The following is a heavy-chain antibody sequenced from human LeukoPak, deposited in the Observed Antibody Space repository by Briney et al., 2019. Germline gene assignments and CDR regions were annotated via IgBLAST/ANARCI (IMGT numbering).Heavy chain of an antibody. D-gene: IGHD5-18*01. V-gene: IGHV3-23*01. CDR3: ASDKAMAIWFDP. Sequence: GGSLRLSCAASGFTFSSYAMSWVRQAPGKGLEWVSAISGSGGSTYYADSVKGRFTISRDNSKNTLYLQMNSLRAEDTAVYYCASDKAMAIWFDPWGQGTLVTVSS. CDR1: GFTFSSYA. J-gene: IGHJ5*02. CDR2: ISGSGGST.